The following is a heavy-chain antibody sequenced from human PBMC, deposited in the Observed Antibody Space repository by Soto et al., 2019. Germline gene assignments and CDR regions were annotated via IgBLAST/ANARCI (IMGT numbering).Heavy chain of an antibody. J-gene: IGHJ4*02. CDR3: ARARSRCGAACFDY. CDR1: SASISSADYY. Sequence: QVQLQESGPGLVKPSQTLSLTCTVSSASISSADYYWSWIRQHPGKGLEWIAYIYYSGSTSYNPSIKSRVIISMDTSRDQFSLTLTSVTAADTAVYYCARARSRCGAACFDYWGQGALVTVSS. CDR2: IYYSGST. D-gene: IGHD2-21*02. V-gene: IGHV4-31*03.